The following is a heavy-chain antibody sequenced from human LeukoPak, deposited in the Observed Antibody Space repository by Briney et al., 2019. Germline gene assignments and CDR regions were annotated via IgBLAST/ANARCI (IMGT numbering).Heavy chain of an antibody. CDR2: IIPIFGTA. V-gene: IGHV1-69*13. CDR1: GGTFSSYA. Sequence: SVKVSCKASGGTFSSYAISWVRQAPGQGLEWMGGIIPIFGTANYAQKFQGRVAITADESSSTAYMELSSLRSEDTAVYYCARGRQLESLDPWGKGTLVTVSS. J-gene: IGHJ5*02. D-gene: IGHD1-1*01. CDR3: ARGRQLESLDP.